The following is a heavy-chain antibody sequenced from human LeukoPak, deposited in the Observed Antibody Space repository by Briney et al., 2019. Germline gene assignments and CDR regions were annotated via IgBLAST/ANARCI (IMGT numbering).Heavy chain of an antibody. J-gene: IGHJ4*02. V-gene: IGHV3-30-3*01. CDR1: GFTFSSYA. CDR2: ISYDGSNK. Sequence: PGGSLRLSCAASGFTFSSYAMHWVRQAPGKGLEWVAVISYDGSNKYYADSVKGRFIISRDSAKNSLYLQMNSLRAEDAAVYYCTREPQYWGQGTLVTVSS. CDR3: TREPQY.